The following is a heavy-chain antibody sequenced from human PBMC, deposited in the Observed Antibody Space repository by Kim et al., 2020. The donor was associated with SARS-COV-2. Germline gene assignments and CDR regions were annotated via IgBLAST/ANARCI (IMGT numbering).Heavy chain of an antibody. Sequence: ADSVKGRFTISRDNSKNTLYLQMNSLRAEDTAVYYCAKAPYGSGSYYFDYWGHGTLVTVSS. V-gene: IGHV3-30*02. J-gene: IGHJ4*01. CDR3: AKAPYGSGSYYFDY. D-gene: IGHD3-10*01.